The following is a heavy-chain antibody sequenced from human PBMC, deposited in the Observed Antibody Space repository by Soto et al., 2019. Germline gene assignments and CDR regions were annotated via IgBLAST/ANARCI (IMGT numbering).Heavy chain of an antibody. J-gene: IGHJ3*02. Sequence: QLQLQESGPGLVKPSETLSLTCTVSGGSISSSSYYWGWIRQPPGKGLEWIGSIYYSGSTYYNPSLKSRVTISVDTSKNQFSLKLSSVTAADTAVYYCARGSGAVAGAFDIWGQGTMVTVSS. CDR3: ARGSGAVAGAFDI. CDR1: GGSISSSSYY. CDR2: IYYSGST. V-gene: IGHV4-39*01. D-gene: IGHD6-19*01.